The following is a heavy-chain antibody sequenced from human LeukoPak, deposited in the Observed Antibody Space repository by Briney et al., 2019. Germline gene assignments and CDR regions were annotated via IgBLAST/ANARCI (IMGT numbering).Heavy chain of an antibody. J-gene: IGHJ6*03. CDR3: ARDRWTTVVTLRHYYYYYMDV. CDR1: GFTFSSYA. V-gene: IGHV3-30*04. D-gene: IGHD4-23*01. CDR2: ISYDGSNK. Sequence: GGSLRLSCAASGFTFSSYAMHWVRQAPGKGLEWVAVISYDGSNKYYADSVKGRFTISRDNSKNTLYLQMNSLRAEDTAVYYCARDRWTTVVTLRHYYYYYMDVWGKGTTVTVSS.